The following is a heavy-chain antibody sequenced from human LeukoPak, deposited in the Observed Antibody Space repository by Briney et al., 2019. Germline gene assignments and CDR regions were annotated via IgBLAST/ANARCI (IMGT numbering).Heavy chain of an antibody. CDR3: AREDGYCSGGNCYSYFDS. V-gene: IGHV3-7*01. Sequence: GGSLRLSCEASKFIFSNYWMSWVRQAPGKGLEWVAYIKKTGSETYYVDSVKGRFTITRDNARNSVFLQMNSLRAEDTAVYYCAREDGYCSGGNCYSYFDSWGQGTLVTVSS. D-gene: IGHD2-15*01. J-gene: IGHJ4*02. CDR2: IKKTGSET. CDR1: KFIFSNYW.